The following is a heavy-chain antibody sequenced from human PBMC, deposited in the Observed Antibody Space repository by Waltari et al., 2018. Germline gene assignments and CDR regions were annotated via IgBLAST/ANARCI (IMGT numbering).Heavy chain of an antibody. V-gene: IGHV1-69*12. CDR2: IIPIFGTP. D-gene: IGHD3-16*01. CDR3: ARDGGDITTHYYHMDV. Sequence: QVQLEQSGAEVRKPGSSVKVSCKASSSHGSSWVRQAPGQGLEWMGGIIPIFGTPNYAQRFKDRRTIIADESTSTAYMELSRLTKDDTAVYYCARDGGDITTHYYHMDVWDKWTTVTVSS. CDR1: SSHG. J-gene: IGHJ6*03.